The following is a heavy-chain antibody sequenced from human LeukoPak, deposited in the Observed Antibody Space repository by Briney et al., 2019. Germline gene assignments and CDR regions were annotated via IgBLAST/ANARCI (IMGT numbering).Heavy chain of an antibody. CDR3: ARSPSNYDILTGSFDY. V-gene: IGHV4-59*08. CDR2: IYYSGST. CDR1: GGSISSYY. D-gene: IGHD3-9*01. Sequence: SETLSLTCTVSGGSISSYYWSWIRQPPGKGLEWNGYIYYSGSTNYNPSLKSRVTISVDTSTNQFSLKLSSVTAADTAVYYCARSPSNYDILTGSFDYWGQGTLVTVSS. J-gene: IGHJ4*02.